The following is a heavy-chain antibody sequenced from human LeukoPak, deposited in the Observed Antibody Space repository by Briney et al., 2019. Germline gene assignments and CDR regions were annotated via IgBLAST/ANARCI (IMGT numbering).Heavy chain of an antibody. CDR2: ISTSSSTI. Sequence: PGGSLRLSCAASGFIFGSYSMIWVRQAPGKGLEWVSYISTSSSTIYYADSVKGRFTISRDNAKNSLFLQVNSLRDEDTAVYYCARGRGYYGSGNYYVDYWGQGTLVTVSS. CDR3: ARGRGYYGSGNYYVDY. J-gene: IGHJ4*02. D-gene: IGHD3-10*01. CDR1: GFIFGSYS. V-gene: IGHV3-48*02.